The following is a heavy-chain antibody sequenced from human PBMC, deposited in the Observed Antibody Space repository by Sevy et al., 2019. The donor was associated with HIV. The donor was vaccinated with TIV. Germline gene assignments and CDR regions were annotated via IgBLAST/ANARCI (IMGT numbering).Heavy chain of an antibody. D-gene: IGHD6-13*01. Sequence: GGSLRLSCAASGFTFSSYGMHWVRQAPGKGLEWVAVIWYDGSNKYYADSVKGRFTISRDNSKNTLYLQMNSLRAEDTAVYYCAKDRRGYSSSWYYFDYWGPGTLVTVSS. V-gene: IGHV3-33*06. CDR3: AKDRRGYSSSWYYFDY. CDR2: IWYDGSNK. J-gene: IGHJ4*02. CDR1: GFTFSSYG.